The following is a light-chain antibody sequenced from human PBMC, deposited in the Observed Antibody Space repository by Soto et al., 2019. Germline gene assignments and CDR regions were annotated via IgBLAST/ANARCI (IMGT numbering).Light chain of an antibody. Sequence: EIVLTQSPATLSLSPGERATLFCRASQSISTSLAWYQQKRGHPPRLLIYDASNRATGIPARFSGGGSGTDFTLTIGTLEPEDFAVYYCQQRFNWPALSFGGGTKVEMK. CDR3: QQRFNWPALS. V-gene: IGKV3-11*01. J-gene: IGKJ4*01. CDR2: DAS. CDR1: QSISTS.